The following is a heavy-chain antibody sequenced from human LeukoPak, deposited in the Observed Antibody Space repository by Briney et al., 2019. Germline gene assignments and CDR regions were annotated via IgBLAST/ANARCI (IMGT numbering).Heavy chain of an antibody. Sequence: PGGSLRLSCAASGFTFSSYAMHWVRQAPGKGLEWVAVISYDGSNKYYADSVKGRFTISRDNSKNTLYLQMNSLRAEDTAVYYCARDQYYYDSSGYYHYYYYYGVDVWGQGTTVTVSS. V-gene: IGHV3-30-3*01. CDR1: GFTFSSYA. D-gene: IGHD3-22*01. CDR3: ARDQYYYDSSGYYHYYYYYGVDV. J-gene: IGHJ6*02. CDR2: ISYDGSNK.